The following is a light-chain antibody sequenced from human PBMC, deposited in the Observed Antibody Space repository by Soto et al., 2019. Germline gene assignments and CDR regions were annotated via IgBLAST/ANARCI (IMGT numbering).Light chain of an antibody. CDR1: SSDVGSYNL. J-gene: IGLJ2*01. CDR2: EGS. Sequence: QSALTQPASVSGSPEQSITISCTGTSSDVGSYNLVSWYQQHAGKAPKLMIYEGSKRPSGVSNRFSGSKSGNTASLTISGLQAEDEADYYCCSYAGSSIVVFGGGTKLTVL. V-gene: IGLV2-23*01. CDR3: CSYAGSSIVV.